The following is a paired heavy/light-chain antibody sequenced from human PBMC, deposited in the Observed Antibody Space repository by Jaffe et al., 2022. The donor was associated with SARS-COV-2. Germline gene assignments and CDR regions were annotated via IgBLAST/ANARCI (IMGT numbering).Light chain of an antibody. CDR2: DAS. V-gene: IGKV3D-15*01. CDR3: QQYDSWPLT. J-gene: IGKJ4*01. CDR1: QGVSSS. Sequence: EIVMTQSPVTLSVSPGERATLSCRASQGVSSSLAWYQQKPGQAPRLLIYDASTRATGISARFSGSGSGTEFTLTISSLQSEDFAVYYCQQYDSWPLTFGGGTKVEIK.
Heavy chain of an antibody. CDR1: GFTFSSYA. D-gene: IGHD3-10*01. V-gene: IGHV3-23*01. CDR2: ISGGGGNG. Sequence: EVQVLESGGGSVQPGGSLRLSCTASGFTFSSYAMSWVRQAPGKGLEWVSSISGGGGNGYADSVRGRFTISRDNSKNTVYLQMNSLRAGDTAIYYCVKDGGYGSGSHHSDYWGQGTLVTVSS. CDR3: VKDGGYGSGSHHSDY. J-gene: IGHJ4*02.